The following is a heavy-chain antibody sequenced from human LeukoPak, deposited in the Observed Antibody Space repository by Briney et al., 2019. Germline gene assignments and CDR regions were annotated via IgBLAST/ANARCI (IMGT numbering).Heavy chain of an antibody. V-gene: IGHV3-33*08. Sequence: PGGSPRLSCAASGFTFSSYAMSWVRQAPGKGLEWVAVIWYDGSNKYYADSVKGRFTISRDNSKNTLYLQMNSLRAEDTAVYYCARDLAAVAGPKWGQGTLVTVSS. CDR2: IWYDGSNK. CDR3: ARDLAAVAGPK. D-gene: IGHD6-19*01. J-gene: IGHJ4*02. CDR1: GFTFSSYA.